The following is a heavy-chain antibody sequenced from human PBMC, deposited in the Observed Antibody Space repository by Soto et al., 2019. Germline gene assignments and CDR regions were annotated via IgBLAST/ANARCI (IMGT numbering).Heavy chain of an antibody. CDR2: IYPGDSDT. V-gene: IGHV5-51*01. CDR1: GYSFTSYW. D-gene: IGHD3-22*01. CDR3: ARHVYYYDSSGYYLAYYYYGMDV. J-gene: IGHJ6*02. Sequence: GESLKICCKGSGYSFTSYWIGWVRQMPGKGLEWMGIIYPGDSDTRYSPSFQGQVTISADKSISTAYLQWSSLKASDTAMYYCARHVYYYDSSGYYLAYYYYGMDVWGQGTTVTVSS.